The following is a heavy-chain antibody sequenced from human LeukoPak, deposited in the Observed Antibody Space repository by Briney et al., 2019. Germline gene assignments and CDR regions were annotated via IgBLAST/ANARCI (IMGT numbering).Heavy chain of an antibody. V-gene: IGHV3-30*04. J-gene: IGHJ3*02. CDR2: ISYDGSNK. Sequence: GGSLRLSCAASGFTFSSYAMHWVRQAPGKGLEWVAVISYDGSNKYYADSVKGRFTISRDNSKNTLYLQMNSLRAEDTAMYYCARERYNEAFDIWGQGTMVTVSS. D-gene: IGHD1-14*01. CDR3: ARERYNEAFDI. CDR1: GFTFSSYA.